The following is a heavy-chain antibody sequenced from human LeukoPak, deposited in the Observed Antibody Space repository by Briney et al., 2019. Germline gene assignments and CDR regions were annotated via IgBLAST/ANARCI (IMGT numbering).Heavy chain of an antibody. Sequence: GASVKVSFKASGYTFTSYGISWVRQAPGQGLEWMGWINPNSGVTHYPQKFQGRVTMTRDTSIRTAYMEVSSLRSDDTAVYYCARGQQWLEAFDYWGLGTLVTVSS. D-gene: IGHD6-19*01. CDR2: INPNSGVT. CDR1: GYTFTSYG. CDR3: ARGQQWLEAFDY. V-gene: IGHV1-2*02. J-gene: IGHJ4*02.